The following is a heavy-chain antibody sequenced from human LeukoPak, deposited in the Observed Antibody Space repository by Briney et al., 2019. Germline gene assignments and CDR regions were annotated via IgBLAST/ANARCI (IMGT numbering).Heavy chain of an antibody. CDR2: IYYSGST. CDR1: GGSISSSSYY. J-gene: IGHJ4*02. Sequence: SETLSLTCTVSGGSISSSSYYWGWIRQPPGKGLEWIGSIYYSGSTYYNPSLKSRVTISVDTSKNQFSLKLSSVTAADTAVYYCARHPAYSGSYSYWGQGTLVTVSS. CDR3: ARHPAYSGSYSY. V-gene: IGHV4-39*01. D-gene: IGHD1-26*01.